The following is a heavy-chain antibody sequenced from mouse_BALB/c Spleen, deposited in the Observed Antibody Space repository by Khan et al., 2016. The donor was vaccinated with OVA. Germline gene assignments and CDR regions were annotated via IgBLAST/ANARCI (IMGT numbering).Heavy chain of an antibody. CDR3: ARDDYFVGDAMDY. D-gene: IGHD2-4*01. J-gene: IGHJ4*01. V-gene: IGHV1S56*01. CDR1: GYTFTTYY. Sequence: QVRLQQSGPELVKPGASVRISCKASGYTFTTYYIHWVKQRPGQGLQWIGWIYPGSVNTQYNVQFKGKATLTADKSSSTAYMQLSSLTSEDSAVYFCARDDYFVGDAMDYWGQGTSVTVSS. CDR2: IYPGSVNT.